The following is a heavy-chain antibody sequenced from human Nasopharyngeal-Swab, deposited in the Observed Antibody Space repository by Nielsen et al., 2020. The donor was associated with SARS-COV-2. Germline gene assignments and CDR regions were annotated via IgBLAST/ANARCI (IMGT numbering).Heavy chain of an antibody. D-gene: IGHD3-22*01. CDR2: IYHSGST. CDR3: ARTSPIYYYDSSGYYY. V-gene: IGHV4-4*02. J-gene: IGHJ4*02. CDR1: GGSISSSNW. Sequence: SETLSLTCAVSGGSISSSNWWSWVRQPPGKGLEWIGEIYHSGSTNYNPSLKSRVTISVDKSKNQFSLKLSSVTAADTAVYYCARTSPIYYYDSSGYYYWGQGTLVTVSS.